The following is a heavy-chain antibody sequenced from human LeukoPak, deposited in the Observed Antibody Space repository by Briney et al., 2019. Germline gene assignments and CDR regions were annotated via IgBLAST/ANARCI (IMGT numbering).Heavy chain of an antibody. Sequence: ASVKVSCKASGGTFSSYAISWVRQAPGQGLEWMGRIIPILGIANYAQKFQGRVTITADKSTSTAYMELSSLRSEDTAVYYCARDSVGYCSSTSCYVGYFDYWGQGTLVTVSS. CDR1: GGTFSSYA. CDR2: IIPILGIA. D-gene: IGHD2-2*01. CDR3: ARDSVGYCSSTSCYVGYFDY. J-gene: IGHJ4*02. V-gene: IGHV1-69*04.